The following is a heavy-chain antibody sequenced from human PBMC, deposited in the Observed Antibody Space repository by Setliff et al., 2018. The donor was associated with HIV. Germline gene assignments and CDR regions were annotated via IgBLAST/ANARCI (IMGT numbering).Heavy chain of an antibody. J-gene: IGHJ4*02. CDR3: AKDSVVPAAGRVFDY. CDR1: GFTFSNAW. Sequence: PGGSLRLSCAVSGFTFSNAWMSWVRQAPGKGLEWVGRLQSKNNGGTTDYGAPVKGRFTISRDDSENTLYLQMNSLKTEDTAIYYCAKDSVVPAAGRVFDYWGQGTLVTVSS. V-gene: IGHV3-15*01. D-gene: IGHD2-2*01. CDR2: LQSKNNGGTT.